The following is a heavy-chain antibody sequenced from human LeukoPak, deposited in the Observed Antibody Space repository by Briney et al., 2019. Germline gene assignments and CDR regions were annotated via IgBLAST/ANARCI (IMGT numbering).Heavy chain of an antibody. V-gene: IGHV3-30*18. CDR1: GFTFSSYG. D-gene: IGHD5-24*01. J-gene: IGHJ4*02. CDR2: ISYDGSNK. CDR3: AKDRDGYEVDY. Sequence: GRSLRLSCAASGFTFSSYGMHWVRQAPGKGLEWVAVISYDGSNKYYADSVKGRFTIFRDNSKNTLYLQMNSLRAEDTAVYYCAKDRDGYEVDYWGQGTLVTVSS.